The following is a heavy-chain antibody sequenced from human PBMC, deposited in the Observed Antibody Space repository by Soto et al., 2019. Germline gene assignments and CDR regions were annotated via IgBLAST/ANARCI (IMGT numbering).Heavy chain of an antibody. D-gene: IGHD2-2*01. Sequence: EVQLVESGGGLVQPGGSLRLSCAASGSSLRIFWMSWVRQAPGKGLEWVAMINQDGSEKYYVDSVRGRFTISRDSAKNSLYLQMFSLRVEDTAIYYCARDGPTPRIGQSYQFWGQGTLVTVSS. CDR2: INQDGSEK. J-gene: IGHJ1*01. V-gene: IGHV3-7*01. CDR3: ARDGPTPRIGQSYQF. CDR1: GSSLRIFW.